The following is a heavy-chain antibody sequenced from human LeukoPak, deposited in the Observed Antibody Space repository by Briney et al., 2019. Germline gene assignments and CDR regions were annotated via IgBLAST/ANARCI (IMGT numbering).Heavy chain of an antibody. D-gene: IGHD6-13*01. CDR2: INHSGST. CDR1: GGSFSGYY. Sequence: SETLSLTCAVYGGSFSGYYWSWIRQPPGKGLEWIGEINHSGSTNYNPSLKSRVTISVDTSKNQFSLRLSSVTAADTAVYYCARARGAAAPINHWGQGTLVTVSS. J-gene: IGHJ5*02. CDR3: ARARGAAAPINH. V-gene: IGHV4-34*01.